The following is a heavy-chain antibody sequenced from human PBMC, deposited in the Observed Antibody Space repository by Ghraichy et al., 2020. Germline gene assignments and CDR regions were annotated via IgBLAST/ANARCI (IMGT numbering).Heavy chain of an antibody. Sequence: GALRLSCAASGFTFDDYAMGWVRQGPGKGPEWVAAVNWNAGSTGYADSVKGRFTISRDNAENSLYLHMNSLRAEDTALYYCVCYDSGGYMYYYYMDVWGKGTTVTVSS. J-gene: IGHJ6*03. CDR1: GFTFDDYA. V-gene: IGHV3-20*04. CDR3: VCYDSGGYMYYYYMDV. CDR2: VNWNAGST. D-gene: IGHD3-22*01.